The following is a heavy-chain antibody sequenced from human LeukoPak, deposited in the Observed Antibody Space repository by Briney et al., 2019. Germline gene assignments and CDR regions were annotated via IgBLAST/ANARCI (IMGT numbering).Heavy chain of an antibody. CDR1: GGCISSHY. D-gene: IGHD2-2*02. CDR2: ISYSGST. V-gene: IGHV4-59*11. J-gene: IGHJ4*02. CDR3: ARGSAILTYYFEY. Sequence: SETLSLTCTVSGGCISSHYWSWIRQSPGKGLEWIGYISYSGSTNYNPSLKSRVTISVDTSKNQFSLKLTSVTAADTAVYYCARGSAILTYYFEYWGQGTLVTVSS.